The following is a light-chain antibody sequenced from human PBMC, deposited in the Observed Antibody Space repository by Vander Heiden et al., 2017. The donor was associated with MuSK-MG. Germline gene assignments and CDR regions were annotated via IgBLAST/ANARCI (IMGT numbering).Light chain of an antibody. CDR2: DVS. CDR3: CSYASSNVQV. J-gene: IGLJ1*01. V-gene: IGLV2-11*01. Sequence: QSALTQPRSVSGSPGQSVTISCTGSSGDVGAYDSVSWYQQYPGKAPKFIMYDVSRRPSGVPHRFSGSKSGNTASPTISGLQADDEAYYDCCSYASSNVQVCGTGTKLTVL. CDR1: SGDVGAYDS.